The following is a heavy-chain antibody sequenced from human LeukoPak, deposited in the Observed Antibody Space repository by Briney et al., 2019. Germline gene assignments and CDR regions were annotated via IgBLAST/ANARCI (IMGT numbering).Heavy chain of an antibody. V-gene: IGHV3-66*04. D-gene: IGHD5-24*01. CDR1: GFTFSSYS. Sequence: PGGSLRLSCAASGFTFSSYSMSWVRQAPGKGLEWVSVIYSGGSTYYADSVKGRFTISRDNSKNTLYLQMNSLRAEDTAVYYCTRHRDGYGLALDIWGQGTMVTVSS. J-gene: IGHJ3*02. CDR3: TRHRDGYGLALDI. CDR2: IYSGGST.